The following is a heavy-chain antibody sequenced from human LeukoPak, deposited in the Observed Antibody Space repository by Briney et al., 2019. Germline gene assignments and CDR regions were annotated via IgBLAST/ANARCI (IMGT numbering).Heavy chain of an antibody. V-gene: IGHV3-9*01. CDR1: GFTFSSYG. Sequence: PGRSLRLSCAASGFTFSSYGMHWVRQAPGKGLEWVSGISWNSGSIGYADSVKGRFTISRDNAKNSLYLQMNSLRAEDTALYYCAKDIGDSMTTVTTSHFDYRGQGTLVTVSS. CDR3: AKDIGDSMTTVTTSHFDY. D-gene: IGHD4-17*01. CDR2: ISWNSGSI. J-gene: IGHJ4*02.